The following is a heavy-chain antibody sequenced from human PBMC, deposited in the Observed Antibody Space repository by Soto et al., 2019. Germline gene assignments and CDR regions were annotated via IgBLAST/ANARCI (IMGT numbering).Heavy chain of an antibody. CDR3: ARIGYSSSSLDY. Sequence: LRLSCAPSGFTFSNYWMTWVRQAPGKGLEWVANIKQDGSQKYYVDSVKGRFTISRDNAKNSLYLQINSLRAEDTAFYYCARIGYSSSSLDYWGQGTLVTVSS. D-gene: IGHD6-13*01. V-gene: IGHV3-7*03. CDR2: IKQDGSQK. CDR1: GFTFSNYW. J-gene: IGHJ4*02.